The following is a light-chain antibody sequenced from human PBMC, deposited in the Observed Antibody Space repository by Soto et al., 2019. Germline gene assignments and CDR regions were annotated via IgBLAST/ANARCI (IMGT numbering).Light chain of an antibody. J-gene: IGKJ1*01. V-gene: IGKV1-5*03. Sequence: DIQITQSPSALSGCVGDRVTITCRASQTISSWLAWYQQKPGKAPKLLIYKASTLKSGVPSRFSGSGSGTEFTLTISSLQPDDFATYDCQHYNSYSEAFGQGTKLDIK. CDR2: KAS. CDR1: QTISSW. CDR3: QHYNSYSEA.